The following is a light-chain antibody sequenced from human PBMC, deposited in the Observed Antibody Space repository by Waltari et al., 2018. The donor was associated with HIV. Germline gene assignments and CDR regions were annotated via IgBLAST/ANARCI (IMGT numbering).Light chain of an antibody. CDR1: SSNIGDNY. CDR3: AAWDDSLSGWV. J-gene: IGLJ3*02. Sequence: QSALTQPPSTSGTPGQTVTIPCSGSSSNIGDNYVSWYQQLPGTAPKLLIARNRQRPSGVRDRCSGAKSGTSASLAINDLRSEDEAEYHCAAWDDSLSGWVFGGGTNLTVL. CDR2: RNR. V-gene: IGLV1-47*01.